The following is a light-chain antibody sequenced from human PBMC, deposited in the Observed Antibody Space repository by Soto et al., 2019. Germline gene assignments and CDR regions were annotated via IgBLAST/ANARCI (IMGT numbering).Light chain of an antibody. CDR2: KAS. J-gene: IGKJ1*01. CDR1: QSISSW. V-gene: IGKV1-5*03. Sequence: DIQMTPSPSTLSASVGDRVTITCRASQSISSWLAWYQQKPGRAPKLLIYKASSLETGVPSRFSGGGSGTEFTLIGSSLQPDNFGSYYCQQDGSSSPWTFGQGTKVEIK. CDR3: QQDGSSSPWT.